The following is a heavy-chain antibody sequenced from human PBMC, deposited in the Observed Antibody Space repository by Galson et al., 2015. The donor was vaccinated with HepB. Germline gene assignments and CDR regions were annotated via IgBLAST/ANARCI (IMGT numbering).Heavy chain of an antibody. CDR2: IYWDDDK. CDR1: GFSLSTSGVG. Sequence: PALVKPTQTLTLTCTFSGFSLSTSGVGVGWIRQPPGKALEWLAPIYWDDDKRYSPSLKSRLTITKDTPKNQVVLTMTNMDPVDTATYYCAHRGSSWNFDYWGQGTLVTVSS. D-gene: IGHD6-13*01. J-gene: IGHJ4*02. CDR3: AHRGSSWNFDY. V-gene: IGHV2-5*02.